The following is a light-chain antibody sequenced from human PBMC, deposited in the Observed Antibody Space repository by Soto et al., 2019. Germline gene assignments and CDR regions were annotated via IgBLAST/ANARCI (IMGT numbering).Light chain of an antibody. V-gene: IGKV3-20*01. CDR3: QQFGSSPPVI. Sequence: EIELTQSPGTLSLSPGESATLSCRVSQTTSPKYVAWYQQRRGLAPRLLVYGASKRAAGITARFRGSGSGSEFSLIISGREPEDFAVYFCQQFGSSPPVIFGQGTRLDVK. CDR2: GAS. J-gene: IGKJ5*01. CDR1: QTTSPKY.